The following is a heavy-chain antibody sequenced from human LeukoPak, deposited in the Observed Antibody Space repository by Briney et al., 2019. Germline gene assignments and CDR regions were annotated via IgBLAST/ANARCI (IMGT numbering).Heavy chain of an antibody. V-gene: IGHV1-46*01. CDR2: INPIGGST. Sequence: GESLKISCKGSGYTFTSYYMHWVRPAPGQGLEWMGIINPIGGSTSYAQKFQGRVTMTRDTSTTTVYMELSSLRSEDTAVYYCARTFWGSFRMRNYYFDYWGRGTLVTVSS. CDR3: ARTFWGSFRMRNYYFDY. CDR1: GYTFTSYY. D-gene: IGHD3-16*02. J-gene: IGHJ4*02.